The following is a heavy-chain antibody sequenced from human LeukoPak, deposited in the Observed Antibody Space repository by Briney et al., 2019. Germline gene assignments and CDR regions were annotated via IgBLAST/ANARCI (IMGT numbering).Heavy chain of an antibody. CDR3: AGGGVAARY. D-gene: IGHD2-15*01. Sequence: PGGSLRLSCAASGFTFSTYAMNWIRQAPGKGLEWISFINSGASNIHYADSVKGRFTISRDNAKNSLYLQMNSLRAEDTAVYYCAGGGVAARYWGQGTLVTVSS. J-gene: IGHJ4*02. CDR2: INSGASNI. V-gene: IGHV3-48*03. CDR1: GFTFSTYA.